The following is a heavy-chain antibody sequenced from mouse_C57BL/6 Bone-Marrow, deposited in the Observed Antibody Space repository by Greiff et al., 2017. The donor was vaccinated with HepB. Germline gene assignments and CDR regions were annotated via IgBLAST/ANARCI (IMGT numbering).Heavy chain of an antibody. Sequence: EVKLMESGGGLVKPGGSLKLSCAASGFTFSDYGMHWVRQAPEKGLEWVAYISSGSSTIYYADTVKGRFTISRENAKNTLFLQMTSLRSEDTAMYYCARDGSYAMDYWGQGTSVTVSS. J-gene: IGHJ4*01. CDR1: GFTFSDYG. CDR3: ARDGSYAMDY. V-gene: IGHV5-17*01. CDR2: ISSGSSTI.